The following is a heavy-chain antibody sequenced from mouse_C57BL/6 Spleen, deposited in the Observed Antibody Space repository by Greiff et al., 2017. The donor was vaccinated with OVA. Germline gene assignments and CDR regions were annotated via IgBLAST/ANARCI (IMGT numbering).Heavy chain of an antibody. Sequence: VQLVESGAELARPGASVKLSCTASGYTFTSYGISWVKQRTGQGLEWIGEIYPRSGTTYYTEKFKGKATLTADKSSSTAYMELRSLTSEDAAVYFCARWYYGSSFDYWGQGTTLTVSS. J-gene: IGHJ2*01. D-gene: IGHD1-1*01. CDR2: IYPRSGTT. CDR1: GYTFTSYG. CDR3: ARWYYGSSFDY. V-gene: IGHV1-81*01.